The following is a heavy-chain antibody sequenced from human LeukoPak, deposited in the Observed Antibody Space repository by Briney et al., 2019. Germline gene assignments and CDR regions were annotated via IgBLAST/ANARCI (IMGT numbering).Heavy chain of an antibody. J-gene: IGHJ4*02. D-gene: IGHD3-9*01. CDR3: AKDRSYDILTGSDY. V-gene: IGHV3-11*01. CDR2: ISSSGSTI. CDR1: GFTFSDYY. Sequence: GGSLRLSCAASGFTFSDYYMSWIRQAPGKGLEWVSYISSSGSTIYYADSVKGRFTISRDNAKNSLYLQMNSLRAEDTALYYCAKDRSYDILTGSDYWGQGTLVTVSS.